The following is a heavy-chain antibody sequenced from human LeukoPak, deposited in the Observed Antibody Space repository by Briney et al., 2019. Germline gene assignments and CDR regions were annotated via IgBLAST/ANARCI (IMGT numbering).Heavy chain of an antibody. J-gene: IGHJ6*03. CDR2: INHSGST. CDR3: ATPGVTVAGNDYYYYMDV. D-gene: IGHD6-19*01. V-gene: IGHV4-34*01. CDR1: GGSFSGYY. Sequence: SETLSLTCAVYGGSFSGYYWSWIRQPPGKGLGWIGEINHSGSTNYNPSLKSRVTISVDTSKNQFSLKLSSVTAADTAVYYCATPGVTVAGNDYYYYMDVWGKGTTVTVSS.